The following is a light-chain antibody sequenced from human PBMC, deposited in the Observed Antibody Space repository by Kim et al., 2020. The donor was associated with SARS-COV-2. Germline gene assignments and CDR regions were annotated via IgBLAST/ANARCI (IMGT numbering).Light chain of an antibody. Sequence: LSPGERATLSCRASQSVSGNSLAWYKQKPGQAPRLLIHGASSRATGIPDRFSGSGSGTDFTLTISRLEPEDFAVYYCQQYAGSRTFGQGTKVDIK. CDR3: QQYAGSRT. CDR1: QSVSGNS. J-gene: IGKJ1*01. V-gene: IGKV3-20*01. CDR2: GAS.